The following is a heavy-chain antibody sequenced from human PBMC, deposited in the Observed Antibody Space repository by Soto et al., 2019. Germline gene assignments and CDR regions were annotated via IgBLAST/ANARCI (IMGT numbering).Heavy chain of an antibody. J-gene: IGHJ5*02. D-gene: IGHD3-10*01. CDR2: IYYSGST. V-gene: IGHV4-59*01. Sequence: SETLSLTCTVSGGSISSYYWNWIRQHPGKGLEWIGYIYYSGSTNYNPSLKSRVTISVDTSKNQFSLKLSSVTAADTAVYYCARDPGSGSYYGWFDPWGQGTLVTVSS. CDR1: GGSISSYY. CDR3: ARDPGSGSYYGWFDP.